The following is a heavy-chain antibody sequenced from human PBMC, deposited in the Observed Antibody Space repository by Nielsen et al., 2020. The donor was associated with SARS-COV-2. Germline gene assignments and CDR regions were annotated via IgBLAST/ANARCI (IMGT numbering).Heavy chain of an antibody. J-gene: IGHJ6*02. CDR2: MNPNSGNT. CDR3: AGGPRGYYGMDV. V-gene: IGHV1-8*01. CDR1: GYTFTSYD. Sequence: ASVKVSCKASGYTFTSYDINWVRQATGQGLEWMGWMNPNSGNTDYAQKVQGRVTMTRNTSISTAYMELSSLKSEDTDVYYWAGGPRGYYGMDVWGQGTTVTVSS.